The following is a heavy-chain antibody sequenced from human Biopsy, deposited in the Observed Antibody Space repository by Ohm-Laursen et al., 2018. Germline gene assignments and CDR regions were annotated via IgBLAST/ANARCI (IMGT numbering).Heavy chain of an antibody. CDR1: GYTFAGYY. CDR3: ARVPAYPSIDGYYGLDL. J-gene: IGHJ6*02. V-gene: IGHV1-2*02. CDR2: INPNSGNA. D-gene: IGHD3-9*01. Sequence: ASVKVSCKASGYTFAGYYLHWVRQAPGHGLEWMGWINPNSGNANYAQSFQGRLTVTRDTSISTAYMELTSLTFDDTAIYYCARVPAYPSIDGYYGLDLLCQGATVIVSS.